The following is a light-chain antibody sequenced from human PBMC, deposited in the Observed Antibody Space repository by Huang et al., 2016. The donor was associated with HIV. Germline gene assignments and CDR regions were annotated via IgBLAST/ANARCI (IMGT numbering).Light chain of an antibody. CDR1: QSISSY. Sequence: DIQMTQSPSSLSASVGDRVTITCRASQSISSYLNWYQQKPGKAPKRLIYAASSLQSGVPSRFSGRGSGTDFTLTISSLQPEDFATYYCQQSYSTPRTFGQGTKLEIK. V-gene: IGKV1-39*01. CDR3: QQSYSTPRT. CDR2: AAS. J-gene: IGKJ2*01.